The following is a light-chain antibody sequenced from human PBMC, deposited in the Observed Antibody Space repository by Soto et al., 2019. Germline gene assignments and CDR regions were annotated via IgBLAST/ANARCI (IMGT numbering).Light chain of an antibody. CDR3: QQYDNHPLT. CDR1: QDISNY. Sequence: DIRITRSPSSLSASVGDRVTITCQASQDISNYLNWYQQKPGKAPKLLIYDASNLETGVPSRFSGSGSGTDFTLTISSLQPEDIATYYCQQYDNHPLTFGQGTKVDI. V-gene: IGKV1-33*01. J-gene: IGKJ1*01. CDR2: DAS.